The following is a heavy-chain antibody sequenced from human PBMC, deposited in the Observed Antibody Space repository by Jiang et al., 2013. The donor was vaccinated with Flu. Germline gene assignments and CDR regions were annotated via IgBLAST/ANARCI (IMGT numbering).Heavy chain of an antibody. J-gene: IGHJ4*02. D-gene: IGHD1-26*01. CDR1: GFTFSSYG. Sequence: RSLRLSCAASGFTFSSYGMHWVRQAPGKGLEWVAVIWYDGSNKYYADSVKGRFTISRDNSKNTLYLQMNSLRAEDTAVYYCASYGSYSGGVFDYWGQGTLVTVSS. CDR2: IWYDGSNK. CDR3: ASYGSYSGGVFDY. V-gene: IGHV3-33*01.